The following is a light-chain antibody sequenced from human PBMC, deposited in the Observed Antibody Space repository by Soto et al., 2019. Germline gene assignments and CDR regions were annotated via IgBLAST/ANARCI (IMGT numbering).Light chain of an antibody. CDR1: QSVSEF. V-gene: IGKV3-11*01. Sequence: EVVLTLSPATLSLSPRERATLSCRASQSVSEFLAWYQQKPGQAPRLLIYDASNRATGIPARFSGSGSGTDFTLTISSLEAEDFALYYCQQRSKWPVTFGGGTKVDI. CDR2: DAS. J-gene: IGKJ4*01. CDR3: QQRSKWPVT.